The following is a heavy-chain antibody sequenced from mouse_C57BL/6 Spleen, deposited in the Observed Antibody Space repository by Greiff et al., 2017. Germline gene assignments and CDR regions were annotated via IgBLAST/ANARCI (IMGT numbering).Heavy chain of an antibody. D-gene: IGHD2-5*01. CDR1: GYTFTDYN. V-gene: IGHV1-18*01. CDR2: INPNNGGT. CDR3: ARSRSNYVYFDV. Sequence: LQQSGPELVKPGASVKIPCKASGYTFTDYNMDWVKQSHGKSLEWIGDINPNNGGTIYNQKFKGKATLTVDKSSSTAYMELRSLTSEDTAVYYCARSRSNYVYFDVWGTGTTVTVSS. J-gene: IGHJ1*03.